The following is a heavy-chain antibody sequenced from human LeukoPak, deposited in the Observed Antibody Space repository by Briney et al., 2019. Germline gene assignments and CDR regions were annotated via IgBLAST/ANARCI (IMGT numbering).Heavy chain of an antibody. J-gene: IGHJ3*02. CDR3: ATAYRGYCSSTSCYSGAFDI. Sequence: GESLKISCKGSGYSFTSYWIGWVRQMPGKGLEWMGIIHPGDSDTRYSPSFQGQVTISADKSISTAYLQWSSLKASDTAMYYCATAYRGYCSSTSCYSGAFDIWGQGTMVTVSS. D-gene: IGHD2-2*03. V-gene: IGHV5-51*01. CDR1: GYSFTSYW. CDR2: IHPGDSDT.